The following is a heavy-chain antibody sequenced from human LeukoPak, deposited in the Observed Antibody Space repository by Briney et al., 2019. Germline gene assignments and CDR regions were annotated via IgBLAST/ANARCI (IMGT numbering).Heavy chain of an antibody. CDR2: IIPILGIA. Sequence: SVKVSCKASGGTFSSYTISWVRQAPGQGLEWMGRIIPILGIANYAQKFQGRVTITADKSTSTAYMELSSLRSEDTAVYYCARDLRDGYNEVDYWGQGTLVTVSS. CDR1: GGTFSSYT. J-gene: IGHJ4*02. V-gene: IGHV1-69*04. CDR3: ARDLRDGYNEVDY. D-gene: IGHD5-12*01.